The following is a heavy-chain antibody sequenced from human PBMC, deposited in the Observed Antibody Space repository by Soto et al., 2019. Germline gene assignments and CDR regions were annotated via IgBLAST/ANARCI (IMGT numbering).Heavy chain of an antibody. D-gene: IGHD3-22*01. V-gene: IGHV1-18*04. CDR1: GYTFTSYG. Sequence: ASVKVSCEASGYTFTSYGMSWVRQAPGQGLEGMGWISAYNGNTNYAQKLQGRVTMTTDTSTSTAYMELRSLRSDDTAVYYCARLEDSSGYGDFGYWGQGPPVTLSS. CDR3: ARLEDSSGYGDFGY. J-gene: IGHJ4*02. CDR2: ISAYNGNT.